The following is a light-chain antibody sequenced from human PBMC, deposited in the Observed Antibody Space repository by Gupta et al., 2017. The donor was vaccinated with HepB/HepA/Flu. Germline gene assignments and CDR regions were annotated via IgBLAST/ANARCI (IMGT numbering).Light chain of an antibody. J-gene: IGLJ3*02. V-gene: IGLV1-44*01. CDR2: CNN. Sequence: QPVLTQPPSTSGTPGQRVTISCSGTSSSIGSNTVSWYQQLPGTAPKLLIYCNNQRPSGIPDRFSGSKSGTSASLDISGLQSDDEATYYCAAWDDSLMWVFGGGTKLTVL. CDR1: SSSIGSNT. CDR3: AAWDDSLMWV.